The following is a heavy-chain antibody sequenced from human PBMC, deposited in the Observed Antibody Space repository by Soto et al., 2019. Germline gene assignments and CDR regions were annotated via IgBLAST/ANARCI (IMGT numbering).Heavy chain of an antibody. CDR3: VRDRDLRDYYGMDV. D-gene: IGHD3-10*01. Sequence: GGSLRLSCAGSGFAFSAYMMNWVRHAPGKGLEWIADISTNGRSKSYAASVRGRFTISRDNTKNSMYLQMNSLRDDDTAVYYCVRDRDLRDYYGMDVWGQGTTVTVSS. CDR2: ISTNGRSK. CDR1: GFAFSAYM. J-gene: IGHJ6*02. V-gene: IGHV3-48*02.